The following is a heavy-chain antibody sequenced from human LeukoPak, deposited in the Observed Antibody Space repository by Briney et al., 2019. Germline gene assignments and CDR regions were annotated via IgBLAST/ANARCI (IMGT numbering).Heavy chain of an antibody. V-gene: IGHV4-34*01. CDR2: INHSGST. CDR3: ATSPTRLRYYGSGSYYNPHYYYYMDV. CDR1: GGSFSGYY. Sequence: SETLSLTCAVYGGSFSGYYWSWIRQPPGKGLEWIGEINHSGSTNYNPSLKSRVTISVDTSKNQFSLKLSSVTAADTAVYYCATSPTRLRYYGSGSYYNPHYYYYMDVWGKGTTVTVSS. D-gene: IGHD3-10*01. J-gene: IGHJ6*03.